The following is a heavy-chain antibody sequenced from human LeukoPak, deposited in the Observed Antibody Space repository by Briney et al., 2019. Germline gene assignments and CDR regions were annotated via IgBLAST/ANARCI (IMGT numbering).Heavy chain of an antibody. V-gene: IGHV3-74*01. J-gene: IGHJ4*02. D-gene: IGHD1-1*01. CDR2: INNEGSDT. CDR1: GFTFSSYW. CDR3: ARGGGGNFDY. Sequence: GGSLRLSCAASGFTFSSYWMHWVRQAPGKGLVWVSRINNEGSDTIYADSVKGRFTISRDNAKNTLYLQIDSLRAEDTAVYYCARGGGGNFDYWGQGTLVTVSS.